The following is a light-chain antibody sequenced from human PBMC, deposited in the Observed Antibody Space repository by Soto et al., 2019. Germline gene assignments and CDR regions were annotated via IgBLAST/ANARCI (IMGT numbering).Light chain of an antibody. J-gene: IGLJ1*01. CDR1: NSDVGGYHY. CDR2: EVS. CDR3: SSYTSSSTYV. V-gene: IGLV2-14*01. Sequence: QSALAQPASVSGSPGQSITISCTGTNSDVGGYHYVSWYQQHPGKAPKLLIFEVSNRPSGVSNRFSGSKSGNTASLTISGLLAEDEADYYCSSYTSSSTYVFGTGTKLTVL.